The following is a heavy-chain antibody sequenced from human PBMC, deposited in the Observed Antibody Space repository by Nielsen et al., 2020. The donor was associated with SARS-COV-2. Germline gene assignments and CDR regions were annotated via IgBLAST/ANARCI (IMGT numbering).Heavy chain of an antibody. D-gene: IGHD5-18*01. J-gene: IGHJ4*02. Sequence: WIRQPPGKGLEWVSAISGSGGSTYYADSVKGRFTISRDNSKNTLYPQMNSLRAEDTAVYYCAKGRGIQLWFPFDYWGQGTLVTVSS. CDR2: ISGSGGST. V-gene: IGHV3-23*01. CDR3: AKGRGIQLWFPFDY.